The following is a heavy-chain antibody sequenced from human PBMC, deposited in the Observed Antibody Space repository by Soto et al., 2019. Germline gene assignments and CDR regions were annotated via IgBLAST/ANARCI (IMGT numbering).Heavy chain of an antibody. J-gene: IGHJ6*02. D-gene: IGHD3-9*01. CDR1: GYTFTGYY. V-gene: IGHV1-2*04. CDR3: ARGAPVLRYFDWSPYGYYYYGMDV. Sequence: ASVKVSCKASGYTFTGYYMHWVRQAPGQGLEWMGWINPNSGGTNYAQKFRGWVTMTRDTSISTAYMELSRLRSDDTAVYYCARGAPVLRYFDWSPYGYYYYGMDVWGQGTTVTVSS. CDR2: INPNSGGT.